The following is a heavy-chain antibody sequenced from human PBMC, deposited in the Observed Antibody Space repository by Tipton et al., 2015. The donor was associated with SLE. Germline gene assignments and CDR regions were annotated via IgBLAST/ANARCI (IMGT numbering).Heavy chain of an antibody. CDR1: GASVSLGSYY. CDR2: MYTTGRT. J-gene: IGHJ3*02. D-gene: IGHD3-3*01. V-gene: IGHV4-61*09. CDR3: ASYDFWSAYAFDI. Sequence: TLSLTCTVSGASVSLGSYYWGWIRQPAGKGLEWIGHMYTTGRTSSSPSLQGRVTITIDTSKNQFSLNLSSVTAADTAVYYCASYDFWSAYAFDIWGQGTMVTVSS.